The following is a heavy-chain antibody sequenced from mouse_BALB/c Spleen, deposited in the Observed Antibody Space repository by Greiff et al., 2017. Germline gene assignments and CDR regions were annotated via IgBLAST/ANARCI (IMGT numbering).Heavy chain of an antibody. CDR3: ARRDYSWYFDD. CDR1: GFNFNDTY. Sequence: DVKLQESGAELVKPGGSVKLSCTASGFNFNDTYMHWVKQRPEQGLEWIGRIDHANGNTKYDPKFQGKATITADTPSNTTYLQLSSLTSEDTAVYYCARRDYSWYFDDWGEGTPVTVS. CDR2: IDHANGNT. V-gene: IGHV14-3*02. J-gene: IGHJ1*01. D-gene: IGHD1-1*01.